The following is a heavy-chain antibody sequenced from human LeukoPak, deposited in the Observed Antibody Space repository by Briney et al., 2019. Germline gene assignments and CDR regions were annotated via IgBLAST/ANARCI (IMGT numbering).Heavy chain of an antibody. D-gene: IGHD3-10*01. CDR1: GFTFSSYA. J-gene: IGHJ5*02. CDR3: AKNSYYYGSGSAHNWFDP. Sequence: PGGSLRLSCAASGFTFSSYAMSWVRQAPGKGLEWVSTISGSGGSTYYADSVKGRFTISRDNSKNTLYLQMNSLRAEDTAVYYCAKNSYYYGSGSAHNWFDPWGQGTLVTVSS. CDR2: ISGSGGST. V-gene: IGHV3-23*01.